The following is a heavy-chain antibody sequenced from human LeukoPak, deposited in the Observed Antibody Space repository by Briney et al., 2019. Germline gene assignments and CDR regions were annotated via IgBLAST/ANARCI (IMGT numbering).Heavy chain of an antibody. J-gene: IGHJ4*02. D-gene: IGHD6-6*01. CDR3: ARSSSSSQEFDY. CDR1: GYSFTNSW. Sequence: GESLKISCQGSGYSFTNSWIGWVRQMPGKGLEWMGIIYPGDSDTRYSPSFQGQVTISADKSISTAYLQWSSLEASDTAMYYCARSSSSSQEFDYWGQGTLVTVSS. CDR2: IYPGDSDT. V-gene: IGHV5-51*01.